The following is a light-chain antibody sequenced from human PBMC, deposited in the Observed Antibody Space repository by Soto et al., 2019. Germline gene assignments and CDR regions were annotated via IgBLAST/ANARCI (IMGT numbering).Light chain of an antibody. J-gene: IGKJ1*01. CDR3: QQYSRLWT. V-gene: IGKV3-20*01. CDR1: QSVSNNY. Sequence: EIVLTQSPGTLSLSPGERATLSCRTSQSVSNNYLAWYQQKPGQAPRLLIYGASSRATGIPDRFSGSGSGTDFTLTISRLEPEDFAVYYCQQYSRLWTFGQGTRWIS. CDR2: GAS.